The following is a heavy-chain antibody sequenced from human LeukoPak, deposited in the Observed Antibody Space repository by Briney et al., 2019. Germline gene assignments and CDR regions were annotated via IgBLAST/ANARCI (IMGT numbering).Heavy chain of an antibody. V-gene: IGHV1-24*01. J-gene: IGHJ4*02. CDR1: GYTLTELS. CDR2: FDPEDGET. CDR3: ATAPPRYPIWNYVWGSYRYAWVY. D-gene: IGHD3-16*02. Sequence: ASVKVSCKVSGYTLTELSMRWVRQAPGKGLEWMGGFDPEDGETIYAQKFQGRVTMTEDTSTDTAYMELSSLRSEDTAVYYCATAPPRYPIWNYVWGSYRYAWVYWGQGTLVTVSS.